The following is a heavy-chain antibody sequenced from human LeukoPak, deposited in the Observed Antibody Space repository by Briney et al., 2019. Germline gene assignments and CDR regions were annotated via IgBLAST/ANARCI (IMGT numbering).Heavy chain of an antibody. Sequence: SETLSLTCAVYGGFLSGYYWSWIRQPPGKGLEWIGEINHSGSTNYNPSLKSRVTISVDTSKSQFSLKLSSVTAADTAVYYCAVTMVRGVIKGGVFDYWGQGTLVTVSS. D-gene: IGHD3-10*01. CDR3: AVTMVRGVIKGGVFDY. CDR1: GGFLSGYY. J-gene: IGHJ4*02. CDR2: INHSGST. V-gene: IGHV4-34*01.